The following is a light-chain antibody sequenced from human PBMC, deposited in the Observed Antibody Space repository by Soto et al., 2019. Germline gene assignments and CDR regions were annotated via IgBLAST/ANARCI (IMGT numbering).Light chain of an antibody. Sequence: DIQMTQSPSNLSAFVANRRTITFRASQSVNSWLAWYQQRPGKAPKLLIYDASTLESGVPSRFSGSGSGTEFTLTIICLQPDDFATYYCHECRSYHAFGGGTKVDIK. J-gene: IGKJ4*02. CDR1: QSVNSW. CDR2: DAS. CDR3: HECRSYHA. V-gene: IGKV1-5*01.